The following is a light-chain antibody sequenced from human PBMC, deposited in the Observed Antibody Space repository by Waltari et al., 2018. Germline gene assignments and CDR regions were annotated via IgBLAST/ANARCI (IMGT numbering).Light chain of an antibody. J-gene: IGLJ2*01. Sequence: SYELTQPPSVSVSPGQTATITCTGDVFAKLHSYWYQQKPGQAPVLVIYKDSARPSGIPERFSGSSSGTTVTLTISAVHAEDEAAYYCQSADSSGFYVLFGGGTKLTVL. CDR1: VFAKLH. CDR2: KDS. V-gene: IGLV3-25*03. CDR3: QSADSSGFYVL.